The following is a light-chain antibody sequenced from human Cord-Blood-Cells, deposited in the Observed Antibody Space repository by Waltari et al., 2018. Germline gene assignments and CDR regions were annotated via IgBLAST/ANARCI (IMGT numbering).Light chain of an antibody. CDR3: SSYTSSSTFNWV. CDR2: DVS. J-gene: IGLJ3*02. V-gene: IGLV2-14*01. Sequence: QSALTQPASVSGSPGQSITISCTGTSSDVGGYNYVPWFQQHPAKPPKLMIYDVSKRPSGVSNRFSGSKSGNTASLTISGLQAEDEADYYCSSYTSSSTFNWVFGGGTKLTVL. CDR1: SSDVGGYNY.